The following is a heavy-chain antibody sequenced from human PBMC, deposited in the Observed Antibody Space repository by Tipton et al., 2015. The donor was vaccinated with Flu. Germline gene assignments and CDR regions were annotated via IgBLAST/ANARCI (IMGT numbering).Heavy chain of an antibody. V-gene: IGHV3-74*01. CDR2: INSDGSST. CDR1: RFTFSNYA. Sequence: GSLRLSCAASRFTFSNYAMHWVRQAPGKGLVWVSRINSDGSSTSIRYADSVKGRFTISRDNAKNTLYLQMNSLRAEDTAVYYCARGTPDYWGQGTLVTVSA. J-gene: IGHJ4*02. CDR3: ARGTPDY. D-gene: IGHD2-15*01.